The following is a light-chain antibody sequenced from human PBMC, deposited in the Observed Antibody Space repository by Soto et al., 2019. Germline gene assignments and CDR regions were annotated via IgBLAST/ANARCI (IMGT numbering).Light chain of an antibody. CDR3: QQYNNWWT. CDR2: GAS. V-gene: IGKV3-15*01. J-gene: IGKJ1*01. Sequence: EIVMTHSPATLSVSPGERTTLSCRASQSVSNNLAWYQKKPGQAPRLLIYGASTRATGIPARFSGSGSGTEFTLTSSSLQSEDFAFYYCQQYNNWWTFGQGTRVDIK. CDR1: QSVSNN.